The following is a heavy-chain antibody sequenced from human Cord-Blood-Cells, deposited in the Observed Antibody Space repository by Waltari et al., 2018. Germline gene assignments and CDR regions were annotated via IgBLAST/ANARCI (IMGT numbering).Heavy chain of an antibody. D-gene: IGHD3-3*01. V-gene: IGHV1-69*06. J-gene: IGHJ6*02. CDR1: GGTFSSYA. CDR3: ARVYYDFWSGYYYYYGMDV. Sequence: QVQLVQSGAEVMKPGSSVKVSCKASGGTFSSYAISWVRQAPGQGLEWMGGIIPIFGTANYAQKFQGRGTITADKSTSTAYMELSSLRSEDTAVYYCARVYYDFWSGYYYYYGMDVWGQGTTVTVSS. CDR2: IIPIFGTA.